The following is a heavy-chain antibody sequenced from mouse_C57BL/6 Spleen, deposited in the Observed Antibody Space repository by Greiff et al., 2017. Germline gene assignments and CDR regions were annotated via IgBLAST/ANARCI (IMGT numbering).Heavy chain of an antibody. D-gene: IGHD1-1*01. V-gene: IGHV1-64*01. Sequence: QVQLQQPGAELVKPGASVKLSCKASGYTFTSYWMHWVKQRPGQGLEWIGMIHPNSGSTNYNEKFKSKATLTVDKSSSTAYMQLSSLTSEDSAVYYCARSPTVVGMHYWGQGTSVTVSS. CDR3: ARSPTVVGMHY. J-gene: IGHJ4*01. CDR2: IHPNSGST. CDR1: GYTFTSYW.